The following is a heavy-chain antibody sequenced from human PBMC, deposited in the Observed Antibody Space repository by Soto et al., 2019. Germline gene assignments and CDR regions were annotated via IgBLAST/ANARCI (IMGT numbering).Heavy chain of an antibody. D-gene: IGHD6-13*01. V-gene: IGHV1-69*08. CDR3: ARDGIAAAAGTGWFDP. CDR1: GGSFSSYT. J-gene: IGHJ5*02. Sequence: QVQLVQSGAEVKKPGSSVKVSCKASGGSFSSYTLSWVRQAPGQGLEWMGRIIPILAIANYAQKFQGRVTITEDKSTSTAYMELSSLRSEDTAVYYCARDGIAAAAGTGWFDPWGQGTLVTVSS. CDR2: IIPILAIA.